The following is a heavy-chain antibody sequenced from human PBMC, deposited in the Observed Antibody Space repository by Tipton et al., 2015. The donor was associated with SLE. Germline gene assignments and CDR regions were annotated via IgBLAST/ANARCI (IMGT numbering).Heavy chain of an antibody. CDR3: ARGRTVTDFDY. CDR2: IYYSGST. J-gene: IGHJ4*02. Sequence: TLSLTCTVSGGSISSGDYYWSWIRQPPGKGLEWIGYIYYSGSTYYNPSLKSRVTISVDTSKNQFSLKLSSVTAADTAVYYCARGRTVTDFDYWGQGTLVTVSS. V-gene: IGHV4-30-4*01. D-gene: IGHD4-17*01. CDR1: GGSISSGDYY.